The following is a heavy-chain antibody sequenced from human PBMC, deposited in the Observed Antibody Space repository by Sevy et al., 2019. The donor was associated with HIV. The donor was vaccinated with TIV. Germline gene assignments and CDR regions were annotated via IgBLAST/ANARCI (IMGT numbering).Heavy chain of an antibody. J-gene: IGHJ6*02. CDR3: ARDGLGGFAQTLDV. Sequence: GGSPRLSCAASGFSFSSYAMLWVRQAPGKGLDWVALILYDGSNKYYADSVKGRFTISRDNAKNTLYLQMNSLRPEDTAVYYCARDGLGGFAQTLDVWGQGTTVTVSS. D-gene: IGHD3-16*01. CDR1: GFSFSSYA. V-gene: IGHV3-30*04. CDR2: ILYDGSNK.